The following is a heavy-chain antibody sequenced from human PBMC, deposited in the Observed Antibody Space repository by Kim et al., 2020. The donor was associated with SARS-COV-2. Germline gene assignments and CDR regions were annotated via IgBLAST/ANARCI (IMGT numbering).Heavy chain of an antibody. V-gene: IGHV3-73*01. CDR1: GFSISVYS. CDR3: VASYGGDCYGMDV. D-gene: IGHD3-10*01. J-gene: IGHJ6*02. Sequence: GGSLRLSCAASGFSISVYSMHWVRQASGKGLEWVGRIRGKANNYATAYGAAVKGRFTFSRDDSKNMAFLEMHSLKTEDTAVYYCVASYGGDCYGMDVWG. CDR2: IRGKANNYAT.